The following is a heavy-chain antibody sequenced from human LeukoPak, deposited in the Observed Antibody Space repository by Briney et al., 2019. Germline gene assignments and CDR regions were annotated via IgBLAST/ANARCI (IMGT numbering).Heavy chain of an antibody. CDR1: GGSISSGSYY. D-gene: IGHD2-15*01. V-gene: IGHV4-61*02. J-gene: IGHJ6*03. CDR3: AREIPVCSGGSCYGNYYYYYYMDV. Sequence: SETLSLTCTVSGGSISSGSYYWSWIRQPAGKGLEWIGRIYTSGSTNYNPSLKSRVTISVDTSKNQFSLKLSSVTAADTAVCYCAREIPVCSGGSCYGNYYYYYYMDVWGKGTTVTISS. CDR2: IYTSGST.